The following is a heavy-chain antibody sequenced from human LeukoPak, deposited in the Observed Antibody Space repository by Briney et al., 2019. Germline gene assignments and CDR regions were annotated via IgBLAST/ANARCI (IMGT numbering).Heavy chain of an antibody. CDR1: GFTFDDYA. CDR3: AKSPRPSIAVAGGAFDI. CDR2: ISWNSGSI. D-gene: IGHD6-19*01. Sequence: GSSLRLSCAASGFTFDDYAMHWVRQAPGKGLEWVSGISWNSGSIGYADSVKGRFTISRDNAKNSLYLQMNSLRAEDTALYYCAKSPRPSIAVAGGAFDIWGQGTMVTVSS. V-gene: IGHV3-9*01. J-gene: IGHJ3*02.